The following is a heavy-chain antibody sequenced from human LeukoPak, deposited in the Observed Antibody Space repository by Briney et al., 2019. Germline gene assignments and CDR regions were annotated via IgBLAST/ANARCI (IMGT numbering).Heavy chain of an antibody. D-gene: IGHD3-10*02. CDR2: IRGSAGNA. Sequence: GGTLRLSCAASGLIFSNNGMSWVRQAPGRGLEWVSSIRGSAGNAYYADSVKGRFTISRDNAKNSLYLQMNSLRAEDTAVYYCAELGITMIGGVWGKGTTVTISS. CDR3: AELGITMIGGV. V-gene: IGHV3-21*01. J-gene: IGHJ6*04. CDR1: GLIFSNNG.